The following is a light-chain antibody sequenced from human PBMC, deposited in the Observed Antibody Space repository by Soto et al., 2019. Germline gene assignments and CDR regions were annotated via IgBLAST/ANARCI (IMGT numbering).Light chain of an antibody. CDR2: EVN. Sequence: QSPLTHPPTASWSPGHSVTISCTGTSSDVGSYDYVSWYQQHPGKAPKLMIYEVNKRPSGVPDRFSGSKSGNTASLTVSGLQPEDEADYYCSSYGGIPNFVFGTGTKVTVL. CDR3: SSYGGIPNFV. V-gene: IGLV2-8*01. CDR1: SSDVGSYDY. J-gene: IGLJ1*01.